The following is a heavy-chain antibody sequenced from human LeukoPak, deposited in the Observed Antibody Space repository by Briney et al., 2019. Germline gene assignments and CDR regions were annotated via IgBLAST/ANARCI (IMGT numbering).Heavy chain of an antibody. Sequence: ASVKVSCKSSGYTFTDYYINWVRQAPGRGLEWIGWINPTNGGTNYVQKLQGRVTMTRDTSISTAYMDLSSLRSDDTAVYYCARDRGNRGYSFNNWGQGTLVTVSS. J-gene: IGHJ4*02. CDR2: INPTNGGT. D-gene: IGHD5-18*01. CDR1: GYTFTDYY. CDR3: ARDRGNRGYSFNN. V-gene: IGHV1-2*02.